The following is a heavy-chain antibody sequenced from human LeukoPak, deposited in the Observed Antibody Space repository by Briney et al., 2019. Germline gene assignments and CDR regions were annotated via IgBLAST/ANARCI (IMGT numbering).Heavy chain of an antibody. Sequence: PSETLSLTCAVSGGSIDSSSYYWGWIRQPQGKGLEWIGSIFRTGSTYYSASLKSRVSISVDTSKNHIALRLTSVTAADTAVYFCARRVGFYGSGSLNYFDPWGQGILVSVS. CDR3: ARRVGFYGSGSLNYFDP. J-gene: IGHJ5*01. CDR1: GGSIDSSSYY. V-gene: IGHV4-39*02. CDR2: IFRTGST. D-gene: IGHD3-10*01.